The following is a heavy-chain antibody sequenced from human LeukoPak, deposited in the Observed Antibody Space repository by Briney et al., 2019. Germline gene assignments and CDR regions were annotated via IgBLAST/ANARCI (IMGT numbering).Heavy chain of an antibody. CDR1: GFTFSSYV. CDR3: ARGGSDWYNGDY. V-gene: IGHV3-30-3*01. D-gene: IGHD6-19*01. CDR2: ISNDGSSK. J-gene: IGHJ4*02. Sequence: GGSLRLSCAASGFTFSSYVVHWVRQAPGKGLEWVALISNDGSSKYYADSVKGRFTISRDNSKNTLYLQMSSLRTEDTAVYYCARGGSDWYNGDYWGQGTLVTVSS.